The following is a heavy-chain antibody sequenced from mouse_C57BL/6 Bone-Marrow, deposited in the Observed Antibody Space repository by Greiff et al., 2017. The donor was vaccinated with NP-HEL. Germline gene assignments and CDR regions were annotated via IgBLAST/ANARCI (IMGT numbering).Heavy chain of an antibody. CDR2: ISDGGSYT. D-gene: IGHD4-1*01. CDR1: GFTFSSYA. V-gene: IGHV5-4*01. CDR3: AREFRNWDYFDY. Sequence: EVKLVESGGGLVKPGGSLKLSCAASGFTFSSYAMSWVRQTPEKRLEWVATISDGGSYTYYPDNVKGRFTISRDNAKNNLYLQMSHLKSEDTAMYYCAREFRNWDYFDYWGQGTTLTVSS. J-gene: IGHJ2*01.